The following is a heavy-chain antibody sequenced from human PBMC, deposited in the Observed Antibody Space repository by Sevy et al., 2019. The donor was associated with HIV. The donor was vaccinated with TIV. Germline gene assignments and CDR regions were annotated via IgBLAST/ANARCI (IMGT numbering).Heavy chain of an antibody. Sequence: CLRLSCTASGFTFGDYAMNWVRQAPGKGLEWVAFLKSKAYGGTLDYAASVKDRFTISRDDSKNIAHLQMNDLNTEGTAIYYCTCWNGAQSIFDYWGQGAMVTVSS. V-gene: IGHV3-49*04. J-gene: IGHJ4*02. CDR2: LKSKAYGGTL. D-gene: IGHD1-1*01. CDR1: GFTFGDYA. CDR3: TCWNGAQSIFDY.